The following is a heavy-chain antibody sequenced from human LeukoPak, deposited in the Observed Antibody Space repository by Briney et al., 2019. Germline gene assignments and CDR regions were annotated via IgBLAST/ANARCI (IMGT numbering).Heavy chain of an antibody. CDR2: IYDDGTT. CDR1: GGSINGNY. J-gene: IGHJ5*02. CDR3: ARVFRGAVTANWFDL. D-gene: IGHD2-21*02. Sequence: SETLSLTCSVSGGSINGNYWTWIRQPPGKGLEWIGYIYDDGTTNYNPPLESRLTMSIDRSASHFSLTLRSVTAADTAVYYCARVFRGAVTANWFDLWGQGTLVSVSS. V-gene: IGHV4-59*01.